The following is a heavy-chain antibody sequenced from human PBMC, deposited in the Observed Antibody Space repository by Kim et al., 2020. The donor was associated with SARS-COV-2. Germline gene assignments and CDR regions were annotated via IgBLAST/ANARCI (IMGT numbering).Heavy chain of an antibody. J-gene: IGHJ6*03. CDR1: GFTFSSYA. V-gene: IGHV3-23*01. D-gene: IGHD6-6*01. CDR3: AKDGAARSYYYYYYMDV. Sequence: GRSLRLSCAASGFTFSSYAMSWVRQAPGKGLEWVSAISGSGGSTYYADSVKGRFTISRDNSKNTLYLQMNSLRAEDTAVYYCAKDGAARSYYYYYYMDVWGKGTTVTVSS. CDR2: ISGSGGST.